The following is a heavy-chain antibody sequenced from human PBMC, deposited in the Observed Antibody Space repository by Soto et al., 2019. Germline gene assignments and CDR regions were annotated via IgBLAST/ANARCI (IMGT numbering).Heavy chain of an antibody. D-gene: IGHD3-3*01. CDR3: AREREITVFGVAPPWYMDV. CDR2: ISAYNGNT. J-gene: IGHJ6*03. Sequence: ASVKVSCKASGYTFTSYGISWVRQAPGQGLEWMGWISAYNGNTNYAQKLQGRVTVTTDTSTSTAYMELRSLRPDDTAVYYCAREREITVFGVAPPWYMDVWGKGTTVTVSS. V-gene: IGHV1-18*01. CDR1: GYTFTSYG.